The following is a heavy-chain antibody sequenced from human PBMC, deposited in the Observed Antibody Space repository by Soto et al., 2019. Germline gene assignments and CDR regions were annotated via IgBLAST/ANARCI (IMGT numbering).Heavy chain of an antibody. Sequence: ASVKVSCKASGYTFTSYGISWVRQAPGQGLEWMGWISGCNGNTNFAQKFQGRVTMTTDTSTSTAYMELRSLRSDDTAVYYCARDHVNNPPFDYWGQGTQVTVSS. CDR3: ARDHVNNPPFDY. J-gene: IGHJ4*02. CDR1: GYTFTSYG. CDR2: ISGCNGNT. V-gene: IGHV1-18*01.